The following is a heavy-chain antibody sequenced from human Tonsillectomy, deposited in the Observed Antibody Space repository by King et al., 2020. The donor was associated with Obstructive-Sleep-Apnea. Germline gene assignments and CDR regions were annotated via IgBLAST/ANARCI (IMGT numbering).Heavy chain of an antibody. D-gene: IGHD2-21*02. V-gene: IGHV4-34*01. CDR1: GGSFSGYY. Sequence: VQLQQWGAGLLKASETLSLTFAVYGGSFSGYYWSWIRQPPGKVRECMWEINHSGSTNYNPSLKSRVTISVDTSKNQVSLKLGSVTAADTAVYYCAREENCGGDCYPNYFDYWGQGTLVTVSS. CDR2: INHSGST. J-gene: IGHJ4*02. CDR3: AREENCGGDCYPNYFDY.